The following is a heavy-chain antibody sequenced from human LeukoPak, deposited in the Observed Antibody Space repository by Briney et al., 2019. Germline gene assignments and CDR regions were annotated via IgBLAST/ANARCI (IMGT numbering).Heavy chain of an antibody. Sequence: SETLSLTCTVSGGSIRSSTDYWGWIRQPPGKELEWIGSIYYSGSTYYNPSLKSRVTISVDTSKNQFSLKLSSVTAADTAVYYCAIVVRGFFDRWGQGTLVTVSS. CDR3: AIVVRGFFDR. CDR1: GGSIRSSTDY. D-gene: IGHD3-10*01. V-gene: IGHV4-39*07. CDR2: IYYSGST. J-gene: IGHJ5*02.